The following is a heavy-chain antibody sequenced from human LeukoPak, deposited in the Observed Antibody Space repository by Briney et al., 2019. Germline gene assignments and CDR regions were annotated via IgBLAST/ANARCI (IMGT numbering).Heavy chain of an antibody. Sequence: PGGSLRLSCAASGFTFDDYAMHWVRQAPGKGLEWVSGISWNSGSIGYADSVKGRFTISRDNAKNSLYLQMNSLRAEDTALYYCAKDLAGIAAAGTDYWGQGTLVTVSS. D-gene: IGHD6-13*01. CDR1: GFTFDDYA. CDR3: AKDLAGIAAAGTDY. CDR2: ISWNSGSI. V-gene: IGHV3-9*01. J-gene: IGHJ4*02.